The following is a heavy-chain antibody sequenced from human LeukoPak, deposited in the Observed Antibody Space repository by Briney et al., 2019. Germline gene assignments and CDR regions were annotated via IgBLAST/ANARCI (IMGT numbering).Heavy chain of an antibody. V-gene: IGHV4-39*07. CDR1: GGSISSSSYY. Sequence: SETLSLTCTVSGGSISSSSYYWGWIRQPPGKGLEWIGSIYYSGSTYYNPSLKSRVTISVDTSKNPFSLKLSSVTAADTAVYYCARDKLASSSWRISAFDIWGQGTMVTVSS. J-gene: IGHJ3*02. CDR3: ARDKLASSSWRISAFDI. CDR2: IYYSGST. D-gene: IGHD6-13*01.